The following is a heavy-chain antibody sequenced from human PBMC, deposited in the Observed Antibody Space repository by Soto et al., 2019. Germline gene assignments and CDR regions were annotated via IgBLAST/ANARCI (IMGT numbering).Heavy chain of an antibody. J-gene: IGHJ5*02. CDR2: IIPIFGTA. CDR3: ARDGSYSSSWYSWRDMYNWFDP. V-gene: IGHV1-69*13. CDR1: GGTFSSYA. D-gene: IGHD6-13*01. Sequence: GASVKVSCKASGGTFSSYAISWVRQAPGQGLEWMGGIIPIFGTANYAQKFQGRVTITADESTSTAYMELSSLRSEDTAVYYCARDGSYSSSWYSWRDMYNWFDPWGQGTLVTVSS.